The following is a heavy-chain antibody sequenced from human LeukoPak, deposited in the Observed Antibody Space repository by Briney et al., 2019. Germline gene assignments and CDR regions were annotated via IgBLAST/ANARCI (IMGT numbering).Heavy chain of an antibody. J-gene: IGHJ5*02. CDR1: GFTFSSYA. D-gene: IGHD4-17*01. Sequence: PGGSLRLSCAASGFTFSSYAMSWVRQAPGKGLEWVSAISGSGGSTYYADSVKGRFTISRDNSKNTLYLQMNSLRAEDTAVYYCAKDRSAQYDYGVSTYLNWFDPWGQGTLVTVSS. CDR2: ISGSGGST. CDR3: AKDRSAQYDYGVSTYLNWFDP. V-gene: IGHV3-23*01.